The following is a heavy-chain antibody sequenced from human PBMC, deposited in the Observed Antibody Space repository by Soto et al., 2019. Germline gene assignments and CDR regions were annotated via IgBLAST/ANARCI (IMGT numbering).Heavy chain of an antibody. V-gene: IGHV3-48*01. CDR1: GFTFSSYS. CDR3: AREGIYYYYYYMDV. CDR2: ISSSSSTI. D-gene: IGHD2-15*01. Sequence: AGGSLRLSCAASGFTFSSYSMNWVRQAPGKGLEWVSYISSSSSTIYYADSVKGRFTISRDNAKNSLYLQMNSLRAEDTAVYYCAREGIYYYYYYMDVWGKGTTVTVSS. J-gene: IGHJ6*03.